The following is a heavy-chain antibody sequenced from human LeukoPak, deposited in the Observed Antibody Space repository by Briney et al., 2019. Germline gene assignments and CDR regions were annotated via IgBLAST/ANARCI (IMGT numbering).Heavy chain of an antibody. J-gene: IGHJ4*02. V-gene: IGHV5-51*01. Sequence: GESLKISCKGSGYRFTSYWIGWVRQMPGKGLEWMGIIYPGDSDTRYSPSFQGQVTISADKSIRTAYLQWSSLKASDTAMYYCARLQRGKYYYDSSGYYAFDYWGQGTLVTVSS. D-gene: IGHD3-22*01. CDR1: GYRFTSYW. CDR2: IYPGDSDT. CDR3: ARLQRGKYYYDSSGYYAFDY.